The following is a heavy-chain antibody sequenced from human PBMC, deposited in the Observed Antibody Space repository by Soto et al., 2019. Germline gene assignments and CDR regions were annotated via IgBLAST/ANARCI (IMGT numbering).Heavy chain of an antibody. CDR2: IYYSGST. Sequence: PSETLSLTCTVSGGSISSSSYYWGWIRQPPGKGLEWIGSIYYSGSTYYNTSLKSRVTISVDTSKNQFSLKLSSVTAADTAVYYCARNPQFLEWLFPGAWFDPWGQGTLVTVSS. V-gene: IGHV4-39*01. J-gene: IGHJ5*02. D-gene: IGHD3-3*01. CDR3: ARNPQFLEWLFPGAWFDP. CDR1: GGSISSSSYY.